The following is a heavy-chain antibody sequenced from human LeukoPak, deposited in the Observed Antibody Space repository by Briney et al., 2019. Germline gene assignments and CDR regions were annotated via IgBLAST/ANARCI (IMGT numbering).Heavy chain of an antibody. CDR3: AREAAAGPFDY. CDR1: GYTFTSYY. J-gene: IGHJ4*02. Sequence: ASVTVSCKASGYTFTSYYMHWVRHPPGQGLEWMGIINPSGGSTTYAQTFQGRVTMTRDTSTSTVYMELSSLRAEDTAVYYCAREAAAGPFDYWGQGTLVTVSS. V-gene: IGHV1-46*01. CDR2: INPSGGST. D-gene: IGHD6-13*01.